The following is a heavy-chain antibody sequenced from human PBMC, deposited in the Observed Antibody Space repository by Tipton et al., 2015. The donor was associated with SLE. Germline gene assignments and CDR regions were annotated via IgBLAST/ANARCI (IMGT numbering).Heavy chain of an antibody. CDR3: ARVLTGLGFDY. V-gene: IGHV4-61*02. CDR1: GGSISSGSYY. D-gene: IGHD1-20*01. CDR2: IYTSGST. Sequence: TLSLTCTVSGGSISSGSYYWSWIRQPAGKGLEWIGRIYTSGSTNYNPSLKGRVTISVDTSKNQFSLKLSSVTAADTAVYYCARVLTGLGFDYWGQGTLVTVSS. J-gene: IGHJ4*02.